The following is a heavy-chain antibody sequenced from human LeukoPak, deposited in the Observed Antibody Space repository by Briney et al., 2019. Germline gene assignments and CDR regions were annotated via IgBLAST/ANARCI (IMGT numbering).Heavy chain of an antibody. CDR3: AKEKEWELQYYFDY. CDR2: IKADGRET. Sequence: GGSLRLSCAASGFSFSTYWMTWVRQAPGKGLEWVANIKADGRETYYVDSVKGRFTISRDNAQNSLYLQLNSLRVEDTAVYYCAKEKEWELQYYFDYWGQGTLVTVSS. V-gene: IGHV3-7*01. J-gene: IGHJ4*02. D-gene: IGHD1-26*01. CDR1: GFSFSTYW.